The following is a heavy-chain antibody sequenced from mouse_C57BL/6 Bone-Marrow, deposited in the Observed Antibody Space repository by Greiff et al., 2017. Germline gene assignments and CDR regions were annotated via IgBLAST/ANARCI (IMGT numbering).Heavy chain of an antibody. J-gene: IGHJ2*01. CDR3: ARSLGTTVVDY. Sequence: QVQLQQPGAELVKPGASVKLSCKASGYTFTSYWMHWVKQRPGQGLEWIGMIHPNSGSTNYNQKFKGKATLTVDTSSSTAYMQLSSLTSEDSAVYYCARSLGTTVVDYWGQGTTLTVSS. CDR1: GYTFTSYW. CDR2: IHPNSGST. V-gene: IGHV1-64*01. D-gene: IGHD1-1*01.